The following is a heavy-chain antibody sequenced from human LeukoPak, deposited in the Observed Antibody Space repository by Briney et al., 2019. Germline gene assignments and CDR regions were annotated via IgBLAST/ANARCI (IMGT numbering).Heavy chain of an antibody. D-gene: IGHD3-3*01. CDR1: GGSISSSSYY. J-gene: IGHJ5*02. V-gene: IGHV4-39*01. Sequence: SETLSLTCTVSGGSISSSSYYWGWIRQPPGKGLEWIGSIYYSGSTYYNPSLKSRVTISVDTSKNQFSLKLSSVTAADTAVYYCARLPNYDFWSGYYKFGWFDPWGQGTLVTVSS. CDR2: IYYSGST. CDR3: ARLPNYDFWSGYYKFGWFDP.